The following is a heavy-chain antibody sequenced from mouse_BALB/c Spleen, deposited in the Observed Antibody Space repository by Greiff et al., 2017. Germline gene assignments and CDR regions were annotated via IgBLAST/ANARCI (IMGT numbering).Heavy chain of an antibody. CDR3: AREGDSSCREISFAY. Sequence: EVQLVESGGGLVKPGGSLKLSCAASGFTFSDYYMYWVRQTPEKRLEWVATISDGGSYTYYPDSVKGRFTISRDNAKNNLYLQMSSLKSEDTAMYYCAREGDSSCREISFAYWGQGTLVTVSA. V-gene: IGHV5-4*02. CDR2: ISDGGSYT. J-gene: IGHJ3*01. CDR1: GFTFSDYY. D-gene: IGHD3-2*01.